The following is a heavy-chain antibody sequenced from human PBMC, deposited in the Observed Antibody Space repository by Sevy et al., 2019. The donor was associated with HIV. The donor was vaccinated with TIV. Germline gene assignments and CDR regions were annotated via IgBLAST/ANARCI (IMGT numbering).Heavy chain of an antibody. CDR2: ISRSGTTI. Sequence: GGSLRLSCAASGFTFSDYYMSWIRQAPGKGLEWVSYISRSGTTINYADPVKGRFTISRDNAKNSLYLQMNSLRAEDTAVYYCARENTMIEEPGWFDPWGQGTLVTVSS. D-gene: IGHD3-22*01. J-gene: IGHJ5*02. V-gene: IGHV3-11*01. CDR3: ARENTMIEEPGWFDP. CDR1: GFTFSDYY.